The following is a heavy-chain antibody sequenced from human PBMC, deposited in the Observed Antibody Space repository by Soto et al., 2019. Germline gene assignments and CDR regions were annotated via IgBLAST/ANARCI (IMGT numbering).Heavy chain of an antibody. D-gene: IGHD3-3*01. V-gene: IGHV3-23*01. Sequence: LRLSFTTSGFSFASFAMTWVRQAPGKGLEWVATISGSDGKTYYADSVKGRFSISRDTSRNTLYLQMNSLRADDTAIYYCAKWSYLDYWGQGTRVTVSS. CDR2: ISGSDGKT. J-gene: IGHJ4*02. CDR3: AKWSYLDY. CDR1: GFSFASFA.